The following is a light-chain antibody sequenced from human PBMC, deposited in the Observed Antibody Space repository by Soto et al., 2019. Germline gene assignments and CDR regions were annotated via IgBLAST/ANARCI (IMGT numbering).Light chain of an antibody. CDR2: SNN. CDR3: AGWDDSLNGVV. J-gene: IGLJ2*01. Sequence: QSVLTQPPSASGTPGQRVTISCSGSSSNIGSNTVNWYQHLPGTAPKVLIYSNNRRPSGVPDRFSGSKSGTSASLAISGLQSEDEADYYCAGWDDSLNGVVFGGGTKVTVL. CDR1: SSNIGSNT. V-gene: IGLV1-44*01.